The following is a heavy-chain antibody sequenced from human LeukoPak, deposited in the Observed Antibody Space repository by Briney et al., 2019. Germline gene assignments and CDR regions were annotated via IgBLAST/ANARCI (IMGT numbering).Heavy chain of an antibody. CDR3: ARVRLADERACGY. V-gene: IGHV1-2*02. CDR2: ITPKSGDT. CDR1: GYTFSDFY. J-gene: IGHJ4*02. Sequence: GASVKVSCKASGYTFSDFYIHWVRQAPGQGLEYVGWITPKSGDTYSPQRFQGRVSMTRDASISTAYMELSSLRSDDTAVYFCARVRLADERACGYWGQGTLVTAAS. D-gene: IGHD3-3*02.